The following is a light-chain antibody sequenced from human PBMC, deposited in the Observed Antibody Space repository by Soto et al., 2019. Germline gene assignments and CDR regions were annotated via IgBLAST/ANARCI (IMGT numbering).Light chain of an antibody. Sequence: QSVLTQPASVSGSPGQSLTISCDGTRDDIGAYDYVSWYQQHPGNAPKLLVYEVTNRPSGVSDRFSGSKSGNTASLTISWLQAEDESDYYCNSYTNSSAVVFGGGTKVTGL. V-gene: IGLV2-14*01. CDR1: RDDIGAYDY. CDR3: NSYTNSSAVV. CDR2: EVT. J-gene: IGLJ2*01.